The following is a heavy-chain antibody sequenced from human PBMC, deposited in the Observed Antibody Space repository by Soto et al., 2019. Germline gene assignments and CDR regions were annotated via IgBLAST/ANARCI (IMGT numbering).Heavy chain of an antibody. D-gene: IGHD6-6*01. V-gene: IGHV1-8*01. CDR1: GYTFTSYD. Sequence: ASVKVSCKASGYTFTSYDINWVRQATGQGLEWMGWMNPNSGNTGYAQKFQGRVTMTRNTSISTAHMELSSLRSEDTAVYYCARGDYSSSSYYYMDVWGKGTTVTVSS. CDR2: MNPNSGNT. J-gene: IGHJ6*03. CDR3: ARGDYSSSSYYYMDV.